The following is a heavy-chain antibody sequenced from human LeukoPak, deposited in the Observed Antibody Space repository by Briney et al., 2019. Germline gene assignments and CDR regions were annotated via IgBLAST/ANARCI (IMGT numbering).Heavy chain of an antibody. CDR2: IYYSGST. CDR1: GGSFSGYY. D-gene: IGHD1-26*01. J-gene: IGHJ6*02. CDR3: ARGGTVRNGMDV. V-gene: IGHV4-59*01. Sequence: PLETLSLTCAVYGGSFSGYYWSWIRQPPGKGLEWIGYIYYSGSTNYNPSLKSRVTISVDASRNQFSLKLSSVTAADTAVYYCARGGTVRNGMDVWGQGTTVTVSS.